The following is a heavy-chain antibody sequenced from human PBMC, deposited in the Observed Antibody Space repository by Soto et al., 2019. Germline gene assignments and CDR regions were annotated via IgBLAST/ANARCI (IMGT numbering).Heavy chain of an antibody. J-gene: IGHJ5*02. CDR3: ARASMVRGVIMGFGWFDP. V-gene: IGHV4-34*01. Sequence: SETLSLTCAVYGGSFSGYYWSWIRQPPGKGLEWIGEINHSGSTNYNPSLKSRVTISVDTSKNQFSLKLSSVTAADTAVYYCARASMVRGVIMGFGWFDPWGQGTLVTVSS. CDR1: GGSFSGYY. CDR2: INHSGST. D-gene: IGHD3-10*01.